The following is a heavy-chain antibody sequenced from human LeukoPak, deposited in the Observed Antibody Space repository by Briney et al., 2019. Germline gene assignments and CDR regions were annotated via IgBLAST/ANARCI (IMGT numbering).Heavy chain of an antibody. Sequence: GESLKISCKGSGYSFTSYWIGWVRQMPGKGLEWMGIIYPGDSDTRYSPSFQGQVTISADTSITTAYLQWSSLKAPDTAMYYCARLWTTMVRGVIIRGDAFDIWGQGTMVTVSS. J-gene: IGHJ3*02. D-gene: IGHD3-10*01. CDR2: IYPGDSDT. V-gene: IGHV5-51*01. CDR3: ARLWTTMVRGVIIRGDAFDI. CDR1: GYSFTSYW.